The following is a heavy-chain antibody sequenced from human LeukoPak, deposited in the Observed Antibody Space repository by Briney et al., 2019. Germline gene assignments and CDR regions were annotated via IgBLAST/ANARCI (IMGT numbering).Heavy chain of an antibody. D-gene: IGHD1-20*01. CDR2: INHSGSI. CDR3: ARGNYRYSWNQYYGLDV. V-gene: IGHV4-34*01. Sequence: KPSETLSLTCAVYGGSFSGYYWSWIRQPPGKGLEWIGEINHSGSINYNPSLKSRATISVDTSKNQFSLKLSSVTAADTAVYYCARGNYRYSWNQYYGLDVWGQGTTVTVSS. CDR1: GGSFSGYY. J-gene: IGHJ6*02.